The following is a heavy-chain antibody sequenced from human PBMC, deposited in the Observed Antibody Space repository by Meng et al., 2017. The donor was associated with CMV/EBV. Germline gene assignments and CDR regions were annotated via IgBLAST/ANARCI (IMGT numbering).Heavy chain of an antibody. D-gene: IGHD1-26*01. CDR3: ARDSAVGATTFDY. V-gene: IGHV1-18*01. J-gene: IGHJ4*02. Sequence: VQMVKVGAEVKQPGASMKVSCKASGYTFTSYGISWVRQASGQGLEWMGWISAYNGNTNYAQKLQGRVTMTTDTSTSTAYMELRCLRSDDTAVYYCARDSAVGATTFDYWGQGTLVTVSS. CDR2: ISAYNGNT. CDR1: GYTFTSYG.